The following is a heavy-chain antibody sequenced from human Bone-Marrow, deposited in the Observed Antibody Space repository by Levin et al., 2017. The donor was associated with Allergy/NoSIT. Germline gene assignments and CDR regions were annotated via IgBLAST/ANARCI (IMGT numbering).Heavy chain of an antibody. CDR2: IKSKSDGGTT. CDR1: GFIFSSAW. J-gene: IGHJ1*01. D-gene: IGHD3-22*01. CDR3: TTLNIFDSNGYMSRLRH. V-gene: IGHV3-15*01. Sequence: GESLKISCEASGFIFSSAWMTWVRQAPGRGLEWVGRIKSKSDGGTTDYAAPVKGRFSISRDDSKRTLHLEMDSLKTEDTGLYYCTTLNIFDSNGYMSRLRHWGQGTLVTVSS.